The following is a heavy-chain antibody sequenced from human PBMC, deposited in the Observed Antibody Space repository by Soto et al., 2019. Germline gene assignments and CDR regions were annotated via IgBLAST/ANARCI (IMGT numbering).Heavy chain of an antibody. D-gene: IGHD2-2*01. CDR1: GGTFSSYA. J-gene: IGHJ6*02. Sequence: ASVKVSCKASGGTFSSYAISWVRQAPGQGLEWMGGIIPIFGTANYAQKFQGRVTITADESTSTAYMELSSLRSEDTAVYYCARDNPVCSSTSCYLRPDYYYYYGMDVWGQGTTVTVSS. V-gene: IGHV1-69*13. CDR2: IIPIFGTA. CDR3: ARDNPVCSSTSCYLRPDYYYYYGMDV.